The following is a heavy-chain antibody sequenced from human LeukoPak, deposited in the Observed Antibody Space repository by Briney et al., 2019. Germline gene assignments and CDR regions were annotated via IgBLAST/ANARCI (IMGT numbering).Heavy chain of an antibody. Sequence: PSETLSLTCAVYGGSFSGYYWSWIRQPPGKGLEWIGEINHSGSTNYNPSLKSRVTISVDTSKNQFSLKLSSVTAADTAVYYCARGWYDYVWGSYRPFDYWGQGTLVTVSS. J-gene: IGHJ4*02. CDR1: GGSFSGYY. CDR3: ARGWYDYVWGSYRPFDY. V-gene: IGHV4-34*01. CDR2: INHSGST. D-gene: IGHD3-16*02.